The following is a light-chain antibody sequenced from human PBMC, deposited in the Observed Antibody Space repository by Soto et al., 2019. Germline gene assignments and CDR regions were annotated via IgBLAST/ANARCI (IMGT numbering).Light chain of an antibody. CDR3: QQYDIPPST. J-gene: IGKJ4*01. V-gene: IGKV1-33*01. CDR2: DVS. CDR1: QDISRY. Sequence: DIQMTQSPASLSASVGDTVTISCQASQDISRYLNWYQHKPGRAPQLLINDVSTLETGVPSRFSATGSGTEFTLTINGLQPEDLATYYCQQYDIPPSTFGEGTKVAIK.